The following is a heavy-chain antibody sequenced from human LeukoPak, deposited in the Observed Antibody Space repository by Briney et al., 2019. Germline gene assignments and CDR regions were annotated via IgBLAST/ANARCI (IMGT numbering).Heavy chain of an antibody. Sequence: GGSLRLSCVASGFTFSDYYMSWIRQAPGKGLEWISYISSSSSSTNYADSVKGRFTISRDNPKNSLYLLMNSLRAEDTAMYYCARDFIHRSGEANYWGQGTLVTVSS. CDR3: ARDFIHRSGEANY. D-gene: IGHD3-22*01. CDR1: GFTFSDYY. CDR2: ISSSSSST. J-gene: IGHJ4*02. V-gene: IGHV3-11*05.